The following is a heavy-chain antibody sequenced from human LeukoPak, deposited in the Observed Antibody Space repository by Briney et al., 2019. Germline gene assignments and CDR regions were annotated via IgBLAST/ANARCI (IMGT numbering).Heavy chain of an antibody. V-gene: IGHV1-46*01. D-gene: IGHD3-16*02. Sequence: ASVKVSCKASGYTFTSYYMHWVRQAPGQGLEWMGIINPSGGSTSYAQKFQGRVTMTRDMSTSTVYMELSSLRSEDTAVDYCARIFGDYVWGSYRIGENAFDIWGQGTMVTVSS. CDR1: GYTFTSYY. J-gene: IGHJ3*02. CDR2: INPSGGST. CDR3: ARIFGDYVWGSYRIGENAFDI.